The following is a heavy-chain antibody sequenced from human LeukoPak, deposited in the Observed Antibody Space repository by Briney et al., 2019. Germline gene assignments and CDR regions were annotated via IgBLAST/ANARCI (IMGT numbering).Heavy chain of an antibody. CDR2: IYARSGIT. V-gene: IGHV3-48*01. CDR1: GFTFTIFG. D-gene: IGHD3-3*01. Sequence: PGGSLRLSCAASGFTFTIFGLNWVRQAPGKGPEWVSYIYARSGITYYADSVQGRFTISRDNAQESVFLQMNSLRADDTAVYYCARTYDFGRGPPGDAFDNWGPGTLVTVSS. CDR3: ARTYDFGRGPPGDAFDN. J-gene: IGHJ3*02.